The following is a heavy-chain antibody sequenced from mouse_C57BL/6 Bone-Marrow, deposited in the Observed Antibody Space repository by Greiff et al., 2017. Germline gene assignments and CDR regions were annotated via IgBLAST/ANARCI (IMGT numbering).Heavy chain of an antibody. CDR1: GFTFSSYG. D-gene: IGHD2-2*01. CDR2: ISSGGSYT. J-gene: IGHJ3*01. Sequence: EVNVVESGGDLVKPGGSLKLSCAASGFTFSSYGMSWVRQTPDKRLEWVATISSGGSYTYYPDSVKGRFTISRDNAKNTLYLQMSSLMSEDTAMYYCARHGRLRRWFAYWGQGTLVTVSA. V-gene: IGHV5-6*01. CDR3: ARHGRLRRWFAY.